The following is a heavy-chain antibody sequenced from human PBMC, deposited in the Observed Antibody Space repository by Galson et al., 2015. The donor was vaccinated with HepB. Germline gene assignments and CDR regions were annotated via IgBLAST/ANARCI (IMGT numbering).Heavy chain of an antibody. CDR2: INPSGGST. V-gene: IGHV1-46*01. D-gene: IGHD5-12*01. CDR3: ARGNTIPTWINDAFDI. J-gene: IGHJ3*02. CDR1: GYTFTSYY. Sequence: SVKVSCKASGYTFTSYYMHWVRQAPGQGLEWMGIINPSGGSTSYAQKFQGRVTMTRDTSTSTVYMELSSLRSEDTAVHYCARGNTIPTWINDAFDIWGQGTMVTVSS.